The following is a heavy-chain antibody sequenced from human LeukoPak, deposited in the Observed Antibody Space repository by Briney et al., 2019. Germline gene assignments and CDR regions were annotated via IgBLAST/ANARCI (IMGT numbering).Heavy chain of an antibody. V-gene: IGHV4-59*08. CDR1: GGSISSYY. J-gene: IGHJ4*02. Sequence: SETLSLTCTVSGGSISSYYWSWIRQPPGKGLEWIGYIYYSGSTDYNPSLKSRVTMSVDTSRNQFSLNLRSVTAADTAVYYCATLQSSGYDYSDNWGQGILVTVSS. CDR3: ATLQSSGYDYSDN. CDR2: IYYSGST. D-gene: IGHD3-22*01.